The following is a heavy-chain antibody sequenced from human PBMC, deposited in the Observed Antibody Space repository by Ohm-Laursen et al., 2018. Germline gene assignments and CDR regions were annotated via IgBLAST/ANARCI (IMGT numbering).Heavy chain of an antibody. CDR3: ARQVPAATRGRFDN. D-gene: IGHD2-2*01. V-gene: IGHV4-4*07. J-gene: IGHJ5*02. Sequence: TLSLTCTVSGASITSHYWSWIRQSAGKGLEWIGRIYVSEGTSYNPSLKSRVTMSVDTSKNQFSLKLSSVTASDTAVYYCARQVPAATRGRFDNWGQGTPVTVSS. CDR1: GASITSHY. CDR2: IYVSEGT.